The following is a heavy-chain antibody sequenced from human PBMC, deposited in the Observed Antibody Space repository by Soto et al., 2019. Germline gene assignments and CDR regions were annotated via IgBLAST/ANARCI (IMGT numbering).Heavy chain of an antibody. CDR1: GYTFTSYG. J-gene: IGHJ5*02. CDR3: ARDSSSWDRANWFDP. Sequence: QVQLVQSGAEVKKPGASVKVSCKASGYTFTSYGISWVRQAPGQGLEWMGWISAYNGNTNYAQKLQGRVTMTTDTSTSTAYMELRSQRSDDTAVYYCARDSSSWDRANWFDPWGQGTLVTVSS. V-gene: IGHV1-18*01. CDR2: ISAYNGNT. D-gene: IGHD6-13*01.